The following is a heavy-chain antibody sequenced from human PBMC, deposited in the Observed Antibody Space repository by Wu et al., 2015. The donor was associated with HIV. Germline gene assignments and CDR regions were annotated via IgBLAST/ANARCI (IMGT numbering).Heavy chain of an antibody. Sequence: QVQLVQSGAEVKRPGASVRVSCTTSGYTFTTYVISWVRQAPGHGLEWMGWISTYNGNTKFAEKFQDRITLTRDTSTNSVYLDLGSLRSDDSAIYYCARGLPLTVGTTYYFDHWGQGTLVTVSS. J-gene: IGHJ4*02. CDR1: GYTFTTYV. D-gene: IGHD1-26*01. CDR2: ISTYNGNT. CDR3: ARGLPLTVGTTYYFDH. V-gene: IGHV1-18*01.